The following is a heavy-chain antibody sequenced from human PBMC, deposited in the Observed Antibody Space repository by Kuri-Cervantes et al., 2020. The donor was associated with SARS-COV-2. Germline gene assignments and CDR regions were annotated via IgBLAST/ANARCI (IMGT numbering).Heavy chain of an antibody. D-gene: IGHD1-26*01. CDR2: IYSSSNT. J-gene: IGHJ4*02. Sequence: GESLKISYAASEFTVSTNYMSWVPQPPGEGLEWVSLIYSSSNTHYADSVKGRFTISRDNSKNTLYLQLNSLRVDDTDVYYCARGGSCYSGTRFDYWGQETLVTVSS. V-gene: IGHV3-53*01. CDR1: EFTVSTNY. CDR3: ARGGSCYSGTRFDY.